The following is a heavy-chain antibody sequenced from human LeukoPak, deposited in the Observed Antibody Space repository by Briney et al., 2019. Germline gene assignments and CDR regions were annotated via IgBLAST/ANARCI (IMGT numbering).Heavy chain of an antibody. Sequence: SETLSLTCTVSGDSISNYLWNWIRQPPGKGLEWIGYTYYNGNTNSNPSLRSRVSMSVDTSKNQFSLKLTSMTAADTAIYYCARRIVGTGWGRANWLDSWGQGTLVTVSS. CDR3: ARRIVGTGWGRANWLDS. J-gene: IGHJ5*01. D-gene: IGHD3/OR15-3a*01. CDR1: GDSISNYL. CDR2: TYYNGNT. V-gene: IGHV4-59*08.